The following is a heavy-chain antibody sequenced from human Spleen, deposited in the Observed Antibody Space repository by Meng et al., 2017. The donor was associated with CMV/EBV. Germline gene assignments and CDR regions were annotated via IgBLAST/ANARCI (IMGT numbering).Heavy chain of an antibody. CDR3: ARGSYDVLAGLWD. J-gene: IGHJ4*02. V-gene: IGHV3-48*03. CDR2: ISSSGSTI. D-gene: IGHD3-9*01. CDR1: GFTFSSYE. Sequence: GGSLRLSCVASGFTFSSYEMNWVRQAPGKGLEWVSYISSSGSTIYYADSVKGRFTISRDNAKNSLYLQMNSLRAEDTAVYYCARGSYDVLAGLWDWGQGTLVTVSS.